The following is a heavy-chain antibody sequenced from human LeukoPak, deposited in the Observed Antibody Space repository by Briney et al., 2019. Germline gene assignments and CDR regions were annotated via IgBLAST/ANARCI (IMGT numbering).Heavy chain of an antibody. Sequence: GRSLRLSCGASGFTFRHYGMHGVRRAPGKALEGVALISEDGNKKYFGASVKGRFTISRDKSKNTVYLQVTSLRPEDTALYYCARDHRWACDYWGQGTLVTVSS. CDR2: ISEDGNKK. D-gene: IGHD1-26*01. CDR3: ARDHRWACDY. CDR1: GFTFRHYG. J-gene: IGHJ4*02. V-gene: IGHV3-30*03.